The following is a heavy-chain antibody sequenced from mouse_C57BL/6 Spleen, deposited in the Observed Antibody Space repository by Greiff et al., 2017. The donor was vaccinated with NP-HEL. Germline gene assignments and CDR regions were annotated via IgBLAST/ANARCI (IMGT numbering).Heavy chain of an antibody. Sequence: DVKLVESGGGLVKPGGSLKLSCAASGFTFSDYGMHWVRQAPEKGLEWVAYISSGSSTIYYADTVKGRFTISRDNAKNTLFLQMTSLRSEDTAMYYCARTPIYYYGSFDYWGQGTTLTVSS. J-gene: IGHJ2*01. V-gene: IGHV5-17*01. CDR1: GFTFSDYG. CDR2: ISSGSSTI. CDR3: ARTPIYYYGSFDY. D-gene: IGHD1-1*01.